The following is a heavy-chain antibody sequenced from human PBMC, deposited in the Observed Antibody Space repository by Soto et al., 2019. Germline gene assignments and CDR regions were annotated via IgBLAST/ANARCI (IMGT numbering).Heavy chain of an antibody. CDR3: ARGYGDYVYGMDV. D-gene: IGHD4-17*01. Sequence: ASVKVSCTTSGYTFTNYGITWVRQSPGQGLEWMGWVGAYNGNTNYAQKYQDRVTMTTDTFTSTGYMELRRLTSDDTAVYYCARGYGDYVYGMDVWGQGTTVTVSS. CDR2: VGAYNGNT. J-gene: IGHJ6*02. V-gene: IGHV1-18*01. CDR1: GYTFTNYG.